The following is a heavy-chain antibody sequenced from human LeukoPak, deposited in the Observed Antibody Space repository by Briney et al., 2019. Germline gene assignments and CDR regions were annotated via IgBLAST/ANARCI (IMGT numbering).Heavy chain of an antibody. V-gene: IGHV4-34*01. CDR2: INHSGST. CDR3: ARASRGTFGYMDV. D-gene: IGHD2-2*01. Sequence: SEALSLTCAVYGGSFSGYYWSWIRQPPGKGLEWIGEINHSGSTNYDPSLKSRVTISVDTSKNQFSLKLSSVTAADTAVYYCARASRGTFGYMDVWGKGTTVTVSS. J-gene: IGHJ6*03. CDR1: GGSFSGYY.